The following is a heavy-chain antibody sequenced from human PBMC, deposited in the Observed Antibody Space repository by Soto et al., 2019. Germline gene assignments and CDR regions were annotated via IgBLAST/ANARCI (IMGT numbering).Heavy chain of an antibody. V-gene: IGHV4-59*01. CDR1: GGSISTFY. D-gene: IGHD3-3*01. CDR3: ARDGSRYDFWSGPYYFDY. J-gene: IGHJ4*02. CDR2: IYYNGNT. Sequence: QVQLQESGPGLVKPSETLSLTCTVSGGSISTFYWSWIRQPPGKGLEWIGYIYYNGNTNYSPSLKSRVTISVDTSKNQFSLSLNSVSAADTAVYYCARDGSRYDFWSGPYYFDYWGQGTLVTVSS.